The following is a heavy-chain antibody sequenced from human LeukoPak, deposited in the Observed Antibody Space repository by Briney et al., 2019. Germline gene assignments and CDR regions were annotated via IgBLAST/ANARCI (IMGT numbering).Heavy chain of an antibody. J-gene: IGHJ2*01. CDR1: GFTFSSYA. Sequence: GGSLRLSCAASGFTFSSYAMNWVRQAPGKGLEWVSSISGSGDRTYYADSEKGRFTISRDNSENTLYLQMNSLRAEDTAVYYCARGVVPAAMRYWYFDLWGRGTLVTVSS. V-gene: IGHV3-23*01. CDR3: ARGVVPAAMRYWYFDL. D-gene: IGHD2-2*01. CDR2: ISGSGDRT.